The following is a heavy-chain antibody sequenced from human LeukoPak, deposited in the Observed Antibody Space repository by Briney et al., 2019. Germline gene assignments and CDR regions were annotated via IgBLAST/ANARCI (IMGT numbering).Heavy chain of an antibody. CDR3: ARYSETYYYY. Sequence: TAGGSLRLSCAASGFTFSSYSMNWVRQAPGKGLEWVSSISSSSSYIYYADSVKGRFTISRDNSKNTLYLQMNGLRAEDTAVYYCARYSETYYYYWGQGTLVTVSS. J-gene: IGHJ4*02. V-gene: IGHV3-21*04. CDR1: GFTFSSYS. CDR2: ISSSSSYI. D-gene: IGHD1-26*01.